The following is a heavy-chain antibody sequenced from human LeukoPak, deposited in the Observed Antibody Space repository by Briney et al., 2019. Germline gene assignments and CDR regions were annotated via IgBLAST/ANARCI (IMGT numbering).Heavy chain of an antibody. V-gene: IGHV3-53*01. J-gene: IGHJ4*02. D-gene: IGHD2-2*01. CDR1: GFSFGDYA. Sequence: GGSLRLSCSTSGFSFGDYAMSWVRQAPGKGLEWVSVIYSGGSTYYADSVKGRFTISRDNSKNTLYLQMNSLRAEDTAVYYCARDVPATAWGQGTLVTVSS. CDR3: ARDVPATA. CDR2: IYSGGST.